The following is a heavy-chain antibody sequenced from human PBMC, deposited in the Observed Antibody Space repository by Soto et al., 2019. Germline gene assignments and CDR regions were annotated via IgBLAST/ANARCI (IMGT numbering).Heavy chain of an antibody. Sequence: QITLKESGPTLVKPTQTLTLTCTFSGFSLSTSGVGVGWIRQPPGKALEWLALIYWDDDKRYSPSLKSRLTITKDTPKNQVVLTMTNMDPVDTATYYCAHRPQLLWFGEFDNWFDPWGQGTLVTVSS. CDR2: IYWDDDK. CDR1: GFSLSTSGVG. D-gene: IGHD3-10*01. V-gene: IGHV2-5*02. J-gene: IGHJ5*02. CDR3: AHRPQLLWFGEFDNWFDP.